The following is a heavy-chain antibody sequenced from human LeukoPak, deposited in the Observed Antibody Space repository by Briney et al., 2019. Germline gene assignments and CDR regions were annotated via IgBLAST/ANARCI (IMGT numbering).Heavy chain of an antibody. CDR1: GSTFTSYY. J-gene: IGHJ4*02. V-gene: IGHV1-46*01. CDR2: INPSGGST. Sequence: ASVKVSCKTSGSTFTSYYLHWVRQAPGQGLEWMGAINPSGGSTSYAQKFQGRVTVTRDTSTSTAYMELSSLRSEDTAVYYCARGSGWYWGQGTLVTVSS. D-gene: IGHD6-19*01. CDR3: ARGSGWY.